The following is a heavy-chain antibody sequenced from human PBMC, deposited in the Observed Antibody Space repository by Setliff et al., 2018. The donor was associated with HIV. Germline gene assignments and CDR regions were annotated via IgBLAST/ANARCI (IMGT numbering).Heavy chain of an antibody. CDR3: AEDTAVYYCAKGVKFLDP. V-gene: IGHV4-31*11. D-gene: IGHD4-17*01. CDR2: INHSGHT. CDR1: GGSISSGGYY. J-gene: IGHJ5*02. Sequence: PSETLSLTCAVSGGSISSGGYYWSWIRQHPGKGLEWIGEINHSGHTKYNSSLRLSCEVSGFTGRFTISRDNSNNIVFLQMNSLLAEDTAVYYCAKGVKFLDPWGQGTLVTVSS.